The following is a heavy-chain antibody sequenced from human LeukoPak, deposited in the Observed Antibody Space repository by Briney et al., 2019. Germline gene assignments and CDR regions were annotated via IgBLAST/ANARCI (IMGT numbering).Heavy chain of an antibody. CDR2: ISAYNDDT. CDR3: ARDTARITTPGGPDY. Sequence: GASVKVSCKASGYTFARYGISWVRQAPGQGLEWMGWISAYNDDTKYAQHLQGRVALTTDTSTGTAYMELRSLTSGDTALYYCARDTARITTPGGPDYWGQGTLVTVSS. J-gene: IGHJ4*02. D-gene: IGHD6-13*01. CDR1: GYTFARYG. V-gene: IGHV1-18*01.